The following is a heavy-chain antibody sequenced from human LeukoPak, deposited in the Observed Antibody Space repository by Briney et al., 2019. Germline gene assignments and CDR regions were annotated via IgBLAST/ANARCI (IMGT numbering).Heavy chain of an antibody. J-gene: IGHJ6*02. CDR3: ARDLVVPYGMDV. V-gene: IGHV4-61*08. CDR2: IYHSGST. CDR1: GGSISSGGYY. Sequence: SETLSLTCTVSGGSISSGGYYWSWIRQPPGKGLEWIGYIYHSGSTNYNPSLKSRVTISVDTSKNQFSLKLSSVTAADTAVYYCARDLVVPYGMDVWGQGTTVTVSS. D-gene: IGHD2-21*01.